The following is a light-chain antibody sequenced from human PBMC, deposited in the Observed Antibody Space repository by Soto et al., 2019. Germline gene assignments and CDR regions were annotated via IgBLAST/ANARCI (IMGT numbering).Light chain of an antibody. V-gene: IGLV3-21*02. CDR2: DDS. CDR1: NIGSKS. Sequence: SYELTQPPSVSVAPGQTARITCGGTNIGSKSVHWYQQKPGQAPVLVVYDDSDRPSGIPERFSGSNSGNTATLTISRVEAGEEADDYCQVWDSSSDHVVFGGGTKLTVL. J-gene: IGLJ2*01. CDR3: QVWDSSSDHVV.